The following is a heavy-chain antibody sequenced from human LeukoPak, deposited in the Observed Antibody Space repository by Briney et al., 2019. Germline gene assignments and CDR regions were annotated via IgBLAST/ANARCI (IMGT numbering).Heavy chain of an antibody. CDR1: GGTFSSYA. Sequence: ASVKVSCKASGGTFSSYAISWVRQAPGQGLEWMGRIIPILGIANYAQKFQGRVTITADKSTSTAYMELSSLRSEDTAVYYCARDLLTYYYGMDVWGHGTTVTVSS. V-gene: IGHV1-69*04. J-gene: IGHJ6*02. CDR2: IIPILGIA. CDR3: ARDLLTYYYGMDV.